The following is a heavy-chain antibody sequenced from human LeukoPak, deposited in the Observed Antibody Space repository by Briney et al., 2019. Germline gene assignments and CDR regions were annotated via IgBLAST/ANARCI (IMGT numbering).Heavy chain of an antibody. J-gene: IGHJ3*02. D-gene: IGHD3-16*01. CDR2: IYYSGST. V-gene: IGHV4-59*01. CDR1: GGSISSYY. Sequence: PSETLSLTWTVSGGSISSYYWSWIRQPPGKGLEWIGYIYYSGSTNYNSSLKSRVTISVDTSKNQFSLKLSSVTAADTAVYYCALLGEYDAFDIWGQGTMGTVSS. CDR3: ALLGEYDAFDI.